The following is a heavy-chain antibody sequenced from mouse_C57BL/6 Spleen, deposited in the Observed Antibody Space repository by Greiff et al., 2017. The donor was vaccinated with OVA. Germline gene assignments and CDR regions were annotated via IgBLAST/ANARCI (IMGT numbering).Heavy chain of an antibody. Sequence: VQLQQSGAELVKPGASVKISCKASGYAFSSYWMNWVKQRPGKGLEWIGQIYPGDGDTNYNGKFKGKATLTADKSSSTAYMQLSSLTSEDAAVYFCARGSNWYYFDYWGQGTTLTVSS. J-gene: IGHJ2*01. V-gene: IGHV1-80*01. CDR1: GYAFSSYW. CDR2: IYPGDGDT. D-gene: IGHD4-1*01. CDR3: ARGSNWYYFDY.